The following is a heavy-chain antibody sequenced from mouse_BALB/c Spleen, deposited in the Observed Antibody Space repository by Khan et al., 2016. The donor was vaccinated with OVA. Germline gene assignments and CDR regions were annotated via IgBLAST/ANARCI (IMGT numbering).Heavy chain of an antibody. CDR1: GYSITSGYA. Sequence: VQLKESGPGLVKPSQSLSLTCPVTGYSITSGYAWNWIRQSPGNKLVWLGYISYRGGSSFHPSLQSRISITRAPSKHQFFLPFNSVTTEDTATDYCARGNYYGYYFDYWGQGTTLTVSS. V-gene: IGHV3-2*02. J-gene: IGHJ2*01. D-gene: IGHD1-1*01. CDR2: ISYRGGS. CDR3: ARGNYYGYYFDY.